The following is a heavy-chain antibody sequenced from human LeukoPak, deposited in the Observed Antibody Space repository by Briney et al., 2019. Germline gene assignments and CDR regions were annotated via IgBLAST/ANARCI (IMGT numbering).Heavy chain of an antibody. CDR2: IESSGDTT. CDR3: AKDFPAGGAAAGTLFFDY. D-gene: IGHD6-13*01. CDR1: GFTFSSYA. Sequence: GGSLRLSCVASGFTFSSYAMSWVRQAPGKGLEWVSGIESSGDTTYYADSVKGRFTISRDNSQNTLYLQLNSLRAEDTAVYYCAKDFPAGGAAAGTLFFDYWGQGTLVTVSS. J-gene: IGHJ4*02. V-gene: IGHV3-23*01.